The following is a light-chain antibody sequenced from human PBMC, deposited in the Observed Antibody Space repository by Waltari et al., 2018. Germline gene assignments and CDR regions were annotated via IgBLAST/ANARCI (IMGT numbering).Light chain of an antibody. CDR1: QDITNY. J-gene: IGKJ5*01. V-gene: IGKV1-33*01. CDR3: QQYDDLPRT. Sequence: DIQMTQSPSSLSASVGDSVTISCQASQDITNYLNWYQQKPGKAPKLLIFDASSLETGVPSRFSGSGSGTDFTFTISNLQPEDVGTYYCQQYDDLPRTFGQGTRLEI. CDR2: DAS.